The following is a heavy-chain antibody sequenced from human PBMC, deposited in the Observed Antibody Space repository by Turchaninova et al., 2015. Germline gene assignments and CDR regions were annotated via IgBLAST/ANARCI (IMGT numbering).Heavy chain of an antibody. D-gene: IGHD6-25*01. Sequence: EVKKPGASVKVSCKASGYTFTSYGISWVRQAPGQGLEWMGWISAYNGNTNYAQKLQGRVTMTTDTSTSTAYMELRSLRSDDTAGYYCARDGGAVSSGRRYYYMDVWGKGTTVTVSS. J-gene: IGHJ6*03. V-gene: IGHV1-18*01. CDR2: ISAYNGNT. CDR1: GYTFTSYG. CDR3: ARDGGAVSSGRRYYYMDV.